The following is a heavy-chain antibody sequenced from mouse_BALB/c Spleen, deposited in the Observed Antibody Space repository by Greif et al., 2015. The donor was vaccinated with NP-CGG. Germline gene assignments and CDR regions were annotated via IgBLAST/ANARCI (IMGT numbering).Heavy chain of an antibody. J-gene: IGHJ2*01. CDR2: INPSTGYT. CDR3: ARNLLSDY. Sequence: QVQLQQSGAELAKPGASVKMPCKASGYTFTSYWMHWVKQRPGQGLEWIGYINPSTGYTEYNQKFKDKATLTADKSSSTAYMQLSSLTSEDSAVYYCARNLLSDYWGQGTTLTVSS. D-gene: IGHD1-1*01. V-gene: IGHV1-7*01. CDR1: GYTFTSYW.